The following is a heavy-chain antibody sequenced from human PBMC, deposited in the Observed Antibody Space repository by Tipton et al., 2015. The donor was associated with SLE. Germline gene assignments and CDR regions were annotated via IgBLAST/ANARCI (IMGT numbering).Heavy chain of an antibody. CDR1: GFTFGDYA. J-gene: IGHJ4*02. V-gene: IGHV3-49*04. Sequence: SLRLSCTASGFTFGDYAMSWVRQAPGKGLEWVGFIRSKAYGGTTEYAASVKGRFTTSRDDSKSIAYLQMNSLRAEDTAVYYCAREDYGGSFDYWGQGTLVTVSS. CDR3: AREDYGGSFDY. CDR2: IRSKAYGGTT. D-gene: IGHD4-23*01.